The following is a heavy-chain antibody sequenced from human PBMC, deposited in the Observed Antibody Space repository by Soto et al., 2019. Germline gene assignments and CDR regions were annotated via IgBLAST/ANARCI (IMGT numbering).Heavy chain of an antibody. D-gene: IGHD3-22*01. Sequence: GGSLRLSCAASGFTFSSYAMSWVRQAPGKGLEWVSAISGSGGSTYYADSVKGRFTISRDNSKNTLYLQMNSLRAEDTAMYYCTTDSYITIIIVRFDYWGHGTQVTVSS. J-gene: IGHJ4*01. CDR2: ISGSGGST. V-gene: IGHV3-23*01. CDR3: TTDSYITIIIVRFDY. CDR1: GFTFSSYA.